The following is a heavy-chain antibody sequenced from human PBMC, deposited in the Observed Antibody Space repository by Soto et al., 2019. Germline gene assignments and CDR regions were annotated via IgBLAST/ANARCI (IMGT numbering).Heavy chain of an antibody. V-gene: IGHV3-30*18. CDR2: ISYDGNNK. CDR1: GSTFSSYA. Sequence: PGGSLRLSCAASGSTFSSYAFHWVRQAPGKGLEWVAVISYDGNNKYYADSVKGRFTISRDNSKSTLYLQMNSLRAEDTAVYYCEKDHGFSGYDYGVAEYWGQGTLVTVSS. J-gene: IGHJ4*02. CDR3: EKDHGFSGYDYGVAEY. D-gene: IGHD5-12*01.